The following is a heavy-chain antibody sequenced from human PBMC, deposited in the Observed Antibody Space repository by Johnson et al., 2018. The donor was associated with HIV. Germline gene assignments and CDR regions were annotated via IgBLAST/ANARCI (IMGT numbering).Heavy chain of an antibody. CDR1: GLTFTNAW. CDR2: IKSITDGGTT. CDR3: TTYATMITMYVEIKGGAVDI. Sequence: VQLVESGGGLIQPGGSLRLSCAASGLTFTNAWMNWVRQAPGKGLEWAGRIKSITDGGTTDYTAHVTGRFTISRDDSKNTLYLLMNSLKTDDTAVYYCTTYATMITMYVEIKGGAVDIWGQGTMVTVSS. J-gene: IGHJ3*02. D-gene: IGHD3-16*01. V-gene: IGHV3-15*01.